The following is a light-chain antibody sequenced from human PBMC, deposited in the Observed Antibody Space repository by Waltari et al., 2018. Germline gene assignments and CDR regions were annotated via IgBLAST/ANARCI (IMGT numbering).Light chain of an antibody. CDR2: STN. CDR1: SCSVSTNYS. Sequence: QTVVTQEPSFSVSPGGTVTLTCGLSSCSVSTNYSPSWYQQTPGQAPRTLIYSTNTRSSGVPDRFSGSILGNKAALTITGAQADDESDYYCVLYMGSGISQFGGGTKLTVL. V-gene: IGLV8-61*01. J-gene: IGLJ2*01. CDR3: VLYMGSGISQ.